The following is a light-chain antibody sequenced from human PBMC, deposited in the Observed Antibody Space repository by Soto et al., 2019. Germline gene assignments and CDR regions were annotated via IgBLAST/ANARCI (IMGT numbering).Light chain of an antibody. J-gene: IGKJ4*01. CDR3: QQSNALPQLT. Sequence: EIVLTQSPATLSLSPGERATLSCRASQSVSSSLDWYQQKPGQAPRLLSYDASNRATGIPDRFSGSGSGTDFTLTISSLETEDFAVYYGQQSNALPQLTLGGGTKVEIK. CDR2: DAS. CDR1: QSVSSS. V-gene: IGKV3-11*01.